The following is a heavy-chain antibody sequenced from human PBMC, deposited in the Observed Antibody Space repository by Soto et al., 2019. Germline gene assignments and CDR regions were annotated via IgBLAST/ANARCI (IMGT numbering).Heavy chain of an antibody. CDR3: AKATAMDYYYYDYMDV. CDR1: GFTFDDYA. J-gene: IGHJ6*03. V-gene: IGHV3-9*01. D-gene: IGHD5-18*01. CDR2: ISWNSGSI. Sequence: DVQLVESGGGLVQPGRSLRLSCAASGFTFDDYAMHWVRQAPGKGLEWVSGISWNSGSIGYADSVKGPFTISRDNAKNSLDLQMSSLRAEATALYYCAKATAMDYYYYDYMDVWGKGTTVTVSS.